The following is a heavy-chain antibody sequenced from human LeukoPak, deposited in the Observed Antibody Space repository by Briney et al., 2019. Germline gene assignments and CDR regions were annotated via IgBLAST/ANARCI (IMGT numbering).Heavy chain of an antibody. CDR3: ARDNDSRDPPHFDY. CDR1: GFTFSNYV. V-gene: IGHV3-30*03. Sequence: GGSLRLSCAASGFTFSNYVMHWVRQAPGKGLEWVAVISYDGSNKYYADSVKGRFTISRDNSKNTLYLQMNSLRAEDTAVYYCARDNDSRDPPHFDYWGQGTLVTVSS. CDR2: ISYDGSNK. J-gene: IGHJ4*02. D-gene: IGHD3-16*01.